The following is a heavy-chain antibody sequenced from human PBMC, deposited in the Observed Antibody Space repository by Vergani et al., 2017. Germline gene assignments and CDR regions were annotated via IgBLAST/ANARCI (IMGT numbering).Heavy chain of an antibody. CDR2: IYNSGNG. J-gene: IGHJ2*01. Sequence: QMQLQESGPGLVKASETLSLTCTVSGDSIISRSYYWGWIRQPPGKGLEWIGSIYNSGNGDSSSSLKIRVTISADTSKNQYSLRLTPVTAADTAVYYWASGKYYSDSTSRFRGWDFDVWVRGALVTVPS. D-gene: IGHD3-16*01. CDR1: GDSIISRSYY. CDR3: ASGKYYSDSTSRFRGWDFDV. V-gene: IGHV4-39*01.